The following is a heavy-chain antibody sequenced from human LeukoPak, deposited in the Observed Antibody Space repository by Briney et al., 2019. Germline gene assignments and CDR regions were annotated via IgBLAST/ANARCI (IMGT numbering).Heavy chain of an antibody. J-gene: IGHJ4*02. Sequence: GGSLRLSCAASGFTFSSYAMSWVRQAPGKGLEWVSAISGSGGSTYYADSVKGRFTISRDNSRNTLYLRMNSLRAEDTAVFYCAKKVGGTHPFDYWGQGILVTVSS. CDR2: ISGSGGST. D-gene: IGHD1-7*01. CDR3: AKKVGGTHPFDY. V-gene: IGHV3-23*01. CDR1: GFTFSSYA.